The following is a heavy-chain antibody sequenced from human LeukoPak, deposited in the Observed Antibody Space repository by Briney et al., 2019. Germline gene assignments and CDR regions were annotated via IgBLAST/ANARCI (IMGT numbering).Heavy chain of an antibody. Sequence: GGSLRLSCSASGFTFSSYAMHWVRQAPGKGLEYVSAISSIGGSTYYADSVKGRFTISRDNSKNTLYLHMSSLRAEDTAVYYCVKGLGNGYYYDSSGYHGDYWGQGTLVTVSS. D-gene: IGHD3-22*01. CDR2: ISSIGGST. CDR1: GFTFSSYA. CDR3: VKGLGNGYYYDSSGYHGDY. V-gene: IGHV3-64D*09. J-gene: IGHJ4*02.